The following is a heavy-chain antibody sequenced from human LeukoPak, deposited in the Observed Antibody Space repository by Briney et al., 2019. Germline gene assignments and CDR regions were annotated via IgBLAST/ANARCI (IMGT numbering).Heavy chain of an antibody. D-gene: IGHD3-3*01. J-gene: IGHJ3*02. CDR3: ARGFTIFGVVNDGFDI. CDR1: EFTFSNYW. V-gene: IGHV3-74*01. CDR2: INSDGSST. Sequence: GGPLRLSCAASEFTFSNYWMHWVRQAPGKGLVWVSRINSDGSSTSYADSVKGRFTISRDNAKNTLYLQMNSLRVEDTAVYYCARGFTIFGVVNDGFDIWGQGTTVTVSS.